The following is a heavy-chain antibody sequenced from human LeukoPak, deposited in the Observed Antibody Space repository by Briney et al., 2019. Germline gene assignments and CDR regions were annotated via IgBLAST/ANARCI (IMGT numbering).Heavy chain of an antibody. J-gene: IGHJ5*02. CDR3: ARMVRGVISRYWFDP. Sequence: SETLSLTCTVSGGSISSYYWSWIRQPPGKGLEWIGYIYYSGSTNYSPSLKSRVTISVDTSKNQFSLKLSSVTAADTAVYYCARMVRGVISRYWFDPWDQGTLVTVSS. V-gene: IGHV4-59*01. D-gene: IGHD3-10*01. CDR1: GGSISSYY. CDR2: IYYSGST.